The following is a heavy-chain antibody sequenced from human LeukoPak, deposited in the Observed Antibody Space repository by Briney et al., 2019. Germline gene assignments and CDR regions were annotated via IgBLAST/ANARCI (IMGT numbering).Heavy chain of an antibody. V-gene: IGHV3-30*03. D-gene: IGHD6-19*01. CDR1: GFTFSSHG. Sequence: GGSLRLSCAASGFTFSSHGMQWVRQAPGKGLEWVAVISYDGSAKIYADSVKGRFTISRDNAKNSLYLQMNSLRAEDTAVYYCARDPVHSSGWFAVSYYYMDVWGKGTTVTVSS. CDR3: ARDPVHSSGWFAVSYYYMDV. CDR2: ISYDGSAK. J-gene: IGHJ6*03.